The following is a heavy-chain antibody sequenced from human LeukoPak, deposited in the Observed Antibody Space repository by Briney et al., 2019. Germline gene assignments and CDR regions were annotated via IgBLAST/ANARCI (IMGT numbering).Heavy chain of an antibody. CDR3: ARGREVCSGWYYFDY. J-gene: IGHJ4*02. CDR2: TYSRSKWYN. Sequence: SQTLSLTCAISGDTVSSNSAAWNWIRQSPSRGLEWLGRTYSRSKWYNDYALSVKSRITINPDTSKNQFSLQLNSMTPEDTAVYDCARGREVCSGWYYFDYWGQGTLVTVSS. D-gene: IGHD6-19*01. V-gene: IGHV6-1*01. CDR1: GDTVSSNSAA.